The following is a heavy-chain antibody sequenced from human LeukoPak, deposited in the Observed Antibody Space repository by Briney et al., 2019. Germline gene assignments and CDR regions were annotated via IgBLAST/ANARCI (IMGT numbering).Heavy chain of an antibody. D-gene: IGHD1-20*01. Sequence: SETLSLTCTVSSGSISNYYWSWIRQPPGKGLEWIGYIYYSESTKYNPSLKSRLTISVDTSKNQFSLRLTSVTAADTAVYYCARHISGATRELSAFDIWGQGTMVNVSS. CDR3: ARHISGATRELSAFDI. CDR2: IYYSEST. CDR1: SGSISNYY. V-gene: IGHV4-59*08. J-gene: IGHJ3*02.